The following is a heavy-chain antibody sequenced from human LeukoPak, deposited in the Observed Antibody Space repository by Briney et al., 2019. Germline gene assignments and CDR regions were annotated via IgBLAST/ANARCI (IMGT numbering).Heavy chain of an antibody. J-gene: IGHJ3*02. CDR1: GGSISSYY. V-gene: IGHV4-59*12. D-gene: IGHD3-10*01. Sequence: PSETLSLTCTVSGGSISSYYWSWIRQPPGKGLEWIGSIYHSGSTNYNPSLKSRVTISVDTSKNQFSLKLSSVTAADTAVYYCARRWGRMVRGVNAFDIWGQGTMVTVSS. CDR2: IYHSGST. CDR3: ARRWGRMVRGVNAFDI.